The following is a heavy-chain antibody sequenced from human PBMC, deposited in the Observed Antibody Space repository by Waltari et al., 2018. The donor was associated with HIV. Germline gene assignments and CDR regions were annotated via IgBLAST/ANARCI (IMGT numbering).Heavy chain of an antibody. V-gene: IGHV1-69*01. CDR1: A. CDR3: ARLIGATVTTGYFDY. CDR2: IIPIFGTA. Sequence: AISWVRQAPGQGLEWMGGIIPIFGTANYAQKFQGRVTITADESTSTAYMELSSLRSEDTAVYYCARLIGATVTTGYFDYWGQGTLVTVSS. D-gene: IGHD4-17*01. J-gene: IGHJ4*02.